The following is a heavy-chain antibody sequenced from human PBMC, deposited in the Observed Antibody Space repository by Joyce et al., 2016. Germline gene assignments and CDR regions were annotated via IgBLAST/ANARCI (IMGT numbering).Heavy chain of an antibody. Sequence: EVQLVESGGGLVQPGGSLRLSCAASGFTFSSSWMHWVRQTPGKGLVWVSRMNSDGSSIIYADSVKGRFTVSRDNTKNTLYLQMNSLRAEDTAVFYCARGGTDGNLFDYWGQGTLVTVSS. V-gene: IGHV3-74*01. CDR1: GFTFSSSW. CDR3: ARGGTDGNLFDY. J-gene: IGHJ4*02. D-gene: IGHD1-26*01. CDR2: MNSDGSSI.